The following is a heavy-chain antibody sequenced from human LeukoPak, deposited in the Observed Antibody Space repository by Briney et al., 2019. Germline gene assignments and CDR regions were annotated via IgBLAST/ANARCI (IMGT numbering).Heavy chain of an antibody. CDR3: ARVCGRNTVTVTYYFDY. CDR2: IYYSGST. J-gene: IGHJ4*02. D-gene: IGHD4-17*01. Sequence: PSETPSLTCTVSGGSISSGGYYWSWIRQHPGKGLEWIGYIYYSGSTYYNPSLKSRVTISVDTSKNQFSLKLSSVTAADTAVYYCARVCGRNTVTVTYYFDYWGQGTLVTVSS. V-gene: IGHV4-31*03. CDR1: GGSISSGGYY.